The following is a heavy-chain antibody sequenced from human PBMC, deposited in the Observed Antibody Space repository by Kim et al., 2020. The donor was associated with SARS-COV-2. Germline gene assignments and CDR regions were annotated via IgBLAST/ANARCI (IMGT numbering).Heavy chain of an antibody. D-gene: IGHD5-12*01. CDR1: GDSITNGNYY. V-gene: IGHV4-61*01. CDR2: MYFSGTT. CDR3: ASGLRVATITTWGYFDF. Sequence: SETLSLSCSVSGDSITNGNYYWTWFRQPPGKGLEWIGYMYFSGTTNFNPSLRSRVTISLDTSKNQFSLKLTSVTAADTAVYYCASGLRVATITTWGYFDFWGQGILVTVSS. J-gene: IGHJ4*02.